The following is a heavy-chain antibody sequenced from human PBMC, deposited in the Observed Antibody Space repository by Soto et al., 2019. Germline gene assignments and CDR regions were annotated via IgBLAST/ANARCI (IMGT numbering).Heavy chain of an antibody. CDR2: IYYSGST. D-gene: IGHD2-2*01. CDR1: GGSISSGDYY. CDR3: AREGHCISTSCYVVDAFDI. V-gene: IGHV4-30-4*01. Sequence: PSETLSLTCTVSGGSISSGDYYWSWIRQPPGKGLEWIGYIYYSGSTYYNPSLKSRVTISVDTSKNQFSLKLSSVTAADTAVYYCAREGHCISTSCYVVDAFDIWGQGTMVTVSS. J-gene: IGHJ3*02.